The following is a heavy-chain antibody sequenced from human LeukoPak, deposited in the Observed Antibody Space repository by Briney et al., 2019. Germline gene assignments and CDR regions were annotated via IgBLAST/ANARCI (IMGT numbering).Heavy chain of an antibody. J-gene: IGHJ4*02. CDR1: GFTFSSYA. D-gene: IGHD1-26*01. V-gene: IGHV3-23*01. CDR3: AKDNPDSGSYSGPFDY. CDR2: ISGSGGST. Sequence: GGSLRLSCAASGFTFSSYAMSRVRQAPGKGLEWVSAISGSGGSTYYADSVKGRFTISRDNSKNTLYLQMNSLRAEDTAVYYCAKDNPDSGSYSGPFDYWGQGTLVTVSS.